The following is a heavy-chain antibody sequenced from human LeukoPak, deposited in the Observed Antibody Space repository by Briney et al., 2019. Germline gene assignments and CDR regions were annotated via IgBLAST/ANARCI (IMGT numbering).Heavy chain of an antibody. Sequence: QPGGSLLLSCAASGFTVSSNYMSWVRQAPGKGLEWVSVIYSGGSTYYADSVKGRFTISRDNSKNTLYLQMNSLRAEDTAVYYCAKDTVTTFYWGQGTLVTVSS. V-gene: IGHV3-53*01. J-gene: IGHJ4*02. D-gene: IGHD4-17*01. CDR1: GFTVSSNY. CDR2: IYSGGST. CDR3: AKDTVTTFY.